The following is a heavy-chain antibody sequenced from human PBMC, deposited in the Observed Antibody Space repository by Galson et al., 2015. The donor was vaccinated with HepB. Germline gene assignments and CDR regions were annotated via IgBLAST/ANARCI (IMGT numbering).Heavy chain of an antibody. D-gene: IGHD3-22*01. Sequence: SVKVSCKVSGYTLTELSMNWVRQVPGKGLEWMGGFDPEDGATNYAQKFQGRVTMTEDTSTDTAYMELSSLRSEDTAVYYCATSFWGISSGYYEDYWGQGTLVTVSS. CDR2: FDPEDGAT. V-gene: IGHV1-24*01. CDR1: GYTLTELS. CDR3: ATSFWGISSGYYEDY. J-gene: IGHJ4*02.